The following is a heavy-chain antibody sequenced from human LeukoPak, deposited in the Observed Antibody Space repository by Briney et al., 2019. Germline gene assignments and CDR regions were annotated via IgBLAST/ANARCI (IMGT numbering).Heavy chain of an antibody. D-gene: IGHD3-3*01. CDR3: ARGSDDFWSGYPNWFAP. J-gene: IGHJ5*02. CDR1: GFTFNSYP. V-gene: IGHV3-64*01. CDR2: INSNGGST. Sequence: GGSLRLSCAASGFTFNSYPMHWVRQAPGKGLVYVSAINSNGGSTYYANSIKGRFTISRDNSKNTLYLQMGSLRAEDMAVYYCARGSDDFWSGYPNWFAPWGQETLVTVSS.